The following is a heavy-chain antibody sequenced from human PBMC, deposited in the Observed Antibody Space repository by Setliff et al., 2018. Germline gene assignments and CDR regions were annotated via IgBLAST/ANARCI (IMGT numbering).Heavy chain of an antibody. V-gene: IGHV3-7*01. J-gene: IGHJ4*02. CDR2: INVDGSEK. CDR3: ARERGDTIFGVVTEMGY. Sequence: PGGSLRLSCAASGFTFNSYWMSWVRQAPGKGLEWVANINVDGSEKYHVDSVKGRFTISRDNAKNSLYLQMNSPRAEDTAVYYCARERGDTIFGVVTEMGYWGQGTLVTVSS. CDR1: GFTFNSYW. D-gene: IGHD3-3*01.